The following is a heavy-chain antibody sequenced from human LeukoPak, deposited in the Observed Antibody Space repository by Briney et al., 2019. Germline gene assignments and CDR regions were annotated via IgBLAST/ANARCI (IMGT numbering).Heavy chain of an antibody. V-gene: IGHV3-23*01. J-gene: IGHJ4*02. CDR2: ISDSGGST. D-gene: IGHD2-8*01. Sequence: GGSLRLSCAASGFTFSSYAMSWVRQAAGKGLEWVSAISDSGGSTYDADSVKCRFTISRDNSKNTLYLQMNSLRAEDTAVYYCAKDTSIGRYCTNGVCSPFDYWGQGTLVTVSS. CDR1: GFTFSSYA. CDR3: AKDTSIGRYCTNGVCSPFDY.